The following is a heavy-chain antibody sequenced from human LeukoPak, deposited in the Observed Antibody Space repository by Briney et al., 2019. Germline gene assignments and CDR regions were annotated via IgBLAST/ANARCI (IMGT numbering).Heavy chain of an antibody. D-gene: IGHD3-22*01. CDR1: GYTFTSYG. J-gene: IGHJ4*02. Sequence: ASVTVSCKASGYTFTSYGISWVRQAPGQGLEWMGSISAYNGNTNYAQKPQGRVTMTTDTSTSTAYMELRSLRSDDTAVYYCARHPGVEYFYDSSGFYYWGQGTLVTVSS. V-gene: IGHV1-18*01. CDR2: ISAYNGNT. CDR3: ARHPGVEYFYDSSGFYY.